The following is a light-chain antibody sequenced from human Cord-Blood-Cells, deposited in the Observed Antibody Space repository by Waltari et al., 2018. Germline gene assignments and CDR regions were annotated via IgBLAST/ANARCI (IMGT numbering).Light chain of an antibody. CDR3: CSYAGSSTYV. V-gene: IGLV2-23*01. CDR1: SSDVGSYNL. J-gene: IGLJ1*01. CDR2: EGS. Sequence: QSALTQPASVSGSPGQSITISCTGTSSDVGSYNLFSWYQQHPGKAPKLMIYEGSKRHSGVSNRFSGSKSGNTASLTISGLQAEDEADYYCCSYAGSSTYVFGTGTKVTVL.